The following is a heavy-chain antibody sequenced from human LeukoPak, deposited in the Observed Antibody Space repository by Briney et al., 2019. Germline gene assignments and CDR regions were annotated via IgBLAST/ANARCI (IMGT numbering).Heavy chain of an antibody. Sequence: GGSLRLSCSASGFTFSNYAMHWVRQAPGKGLEYVSAITAYGGSIYYADSVKGRFTISRDNSKNTLYLQMSSLRAEDTAVYYCVKATGKNYYYGMDVWGQGTTVTVSS. CDR2: ITAYGGSI. CDR3: VKATGKNYYYGMDV. V-gene: IGHV3-64D*09. D-gene: IGHD1-14*01. CDR1: GFTFSNYA. J-gene: IGHJ6*02.